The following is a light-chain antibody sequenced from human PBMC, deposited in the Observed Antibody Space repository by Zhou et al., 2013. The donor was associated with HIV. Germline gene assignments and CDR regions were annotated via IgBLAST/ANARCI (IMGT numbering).Light chain of an antibody. CDR3: MQALHTFT. Sequence: DVVMTQSPLSLSVSPGEPASISCRSSESLLYNGHNHLDWYLQKPGQSPQLLIYLASNRATGVPDRFSGSVSGTDFTLTISRVEAEDVGVYSSMQALHTFTFGRGYQGGDQT. CDR1: ESLLYNGHNH. V-gene: IGKV2-28*01. CDR2: LAS. J-gene: IGKJ4*01.